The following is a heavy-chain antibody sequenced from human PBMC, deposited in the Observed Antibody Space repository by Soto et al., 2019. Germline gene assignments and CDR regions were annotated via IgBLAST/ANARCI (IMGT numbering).Heavy chain of an antibody. J-gene: IGHJ6*02. CDR3: ARVCQVDYDFSSGIDV. CDR2: IKSKTDGGTT. CDR1: GFTFSNAW. V-gene: IGHV3-15*07. Sequence: GGSLRLSCAASGFTFSNAWMNWVRQAPGKGLEWVGRIKSKTDGGTTDYAAPVKGRFTISRDDTKNTLYLQMNSLRAEDTAVYYCARVCQVDYDFSSGIDVWGQGTTVTVSS. D-gene: IGHD3-3*01.